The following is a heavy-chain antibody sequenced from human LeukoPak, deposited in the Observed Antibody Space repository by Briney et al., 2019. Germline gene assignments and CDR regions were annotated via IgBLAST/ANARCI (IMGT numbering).Heavy chain of an antibody. J-gene: IGHJ4*02. D-gene: IGHD4-17*01. CDR3: ARRYGDYRRFDY. V-gene: IGHV4-39*01. CDR2: IYYSGST. CDR1: GGSIGSSSYN. Sequence: PSETLSLTCTVSGGSIGSSSYNWAWIRQPPGKGLEWIGSIYYSGSTYYNPSLKSRVTISVDTSKNQFSLKLTSMTAADTAVYYCARRYGDYRRFDYWGQGTLVTVSS.